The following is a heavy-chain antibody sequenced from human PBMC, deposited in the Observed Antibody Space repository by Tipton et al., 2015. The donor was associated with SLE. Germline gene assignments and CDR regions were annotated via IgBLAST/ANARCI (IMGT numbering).Heavy chain of an antibody. D-gene: IGHD3-16*01. CDR3: ARRGGTYAFDY. CDR2: MYYTGRT. CDR1: GVSISTDY. Sequence: TLSLTCTVSGVSISTDYWCWIRQPPGKGLEWIGYMYYTGRTNYNPSLKSRLTMSVDTSKNQFSLRLSSVTAADTAVYYCARRGGTYAFDYWGHGTLVTVSS. J-gene: IGHJ4*01. V-gene: IGHV4-59*08.